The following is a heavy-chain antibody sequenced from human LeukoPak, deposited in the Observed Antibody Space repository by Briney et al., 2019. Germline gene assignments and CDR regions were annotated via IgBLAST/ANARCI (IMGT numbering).Heavy chain of an antibody. CDR1: GFTFSDYY. CDR2: ISSSGSTI. Sequence: PGGSLRLSCAASGFTFSDYYMSWIRQAPGKGLEWVSYISSSGSTIYYADSVKGRFTISRDNAKNSLYLQMNSLRAEDTAVYYCVTDSSGYYDAFDIWGQGTMVTVSS. CDR3: VTDSSGYYDAFDI. J-gene: IGHJ3*02. V-gene: IGHV3-11*04. D-gene: IGHD3-22*01.